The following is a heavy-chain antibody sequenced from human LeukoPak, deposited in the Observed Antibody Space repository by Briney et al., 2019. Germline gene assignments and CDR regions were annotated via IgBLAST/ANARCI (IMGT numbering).Heavy chain of an antibody. D-gene: IGHD6-19*01. Sequence: PSETLSLTCTVSGGSISSSSYYWGWIRQPPGKGLEWVGSIYYSGSTYYNPSLKSRVTISVDTSKTQFSLKLSSLRSEDTAVYYCAAQWLDLQVYWGQGTLVTVSS. CDR3: AAQWLDLQVY. V-gene: IGHV4-39*07. CDR2: IYYSGST. J-gene: IGHJ4*02. CDR1: GGSISSSSYY.